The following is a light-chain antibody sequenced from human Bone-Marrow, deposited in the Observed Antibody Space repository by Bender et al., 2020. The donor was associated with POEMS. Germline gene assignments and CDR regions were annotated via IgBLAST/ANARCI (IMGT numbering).Light chain of an antibody. J-gene: IGLJ1*01. CDR2: DVT. CDR3: ASYTSSNSYV. CDR1: SSDVGRYKY. V-gene: IGLV2-14*03. Sequence: QSALTQPASMSGSPGQSITITCIGTSSDVGRYKYVSWYQCHPGKAPKLILYDVTNRPSGVSDRFSGSKSGNTASLPVSGLQTEDEADYYCASYTSSNSYVFGTGTKVTVL.